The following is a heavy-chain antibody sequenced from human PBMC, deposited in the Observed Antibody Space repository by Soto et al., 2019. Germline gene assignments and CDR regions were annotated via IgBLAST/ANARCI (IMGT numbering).Heavy chain of an antibody. CDR3: ATSSDWSPLLDY. D-gene: IGHD6-19*01. J-gene: IGHJ4*02. V-gene: IGHV1-2*02. CDR1: EHTFTGYF. Sequence: ASVKVSCKASEHTFTGYFLHWVRQAPGQGLEWMGWINPNGGGTIYAQKFQGRLTMTRDTSITTAYMELTRLRADDTAFYFCATSSDWSPLLDYWGQGTLVTVSS. CDR2: INPNGGGT.